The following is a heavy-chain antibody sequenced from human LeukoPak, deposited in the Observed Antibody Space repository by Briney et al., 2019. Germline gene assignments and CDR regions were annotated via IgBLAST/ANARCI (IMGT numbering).Heavy chain of an antibody. CDR2: INPSGGST. CDR1: GYTFTSYY. D-gene: IGHD3-16*01. CDR3: ARGVPSLGGSQDAFDI. Sequence: ASVKVSCKASGYTFTSYYMHWVRQAPGQGLEWMGIINPSGGSTSYAQKFQGRVTMTRDTSTSTVYMELSSLRSEDTAVYYCARGVPSLGGSQDAFDIWGQGTMVTVSS. V-gene: IGHV1-46*01. J-gene: IGHJ3*02.